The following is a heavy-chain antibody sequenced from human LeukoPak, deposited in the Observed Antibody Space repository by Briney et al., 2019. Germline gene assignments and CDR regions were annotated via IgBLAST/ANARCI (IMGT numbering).Heavy chain of an antibody. CDR3: AKEDDYVWGSSRPGAFDF. CDR2: IYSGGST. V-gene: IGHV3-66*01. J-gene: IGHJ3*01. CDR1: GFTVSSNY. D-gene: IGHD3-16*02. Sequence: GGSLRLSCAASGFTVSSNYMSWVRQAPGKGLEWVSVIYSGGSTYYADSVKGRFTISRDNSKNTLYLQMNSLRAEDTAVYYCAKEDDYVWGSSRPGAFDFWGQGTMVTVSS.